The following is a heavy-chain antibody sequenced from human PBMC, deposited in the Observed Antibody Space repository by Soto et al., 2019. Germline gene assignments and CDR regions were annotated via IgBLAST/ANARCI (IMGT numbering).Heavy chain of an antibody. CDR3: ARDSQSRVASYYYYGMDV. CDR2: ISYDGSNK. J-gene: IGHJ6*02. V-gene: IGHV3-30-3*01. Sequence: PGGSLRLSCAASGFTFSSYAMHWVRQAPGKGLEWVAVISYDGSNKYYADSVKGRFTISRDNSKNTLYLQMNSLRAEDTAVYYCARDSQSRVASYYYYGMDVWRQGTTVTVSS. D-gene: IGHD2-15*01. CDR1: GFTFSSYA.